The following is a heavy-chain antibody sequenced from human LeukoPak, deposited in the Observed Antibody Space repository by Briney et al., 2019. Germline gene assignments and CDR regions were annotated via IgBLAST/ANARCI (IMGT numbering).Heavy chain of an antibody. CDR2: SYDGSDK. V-gene: IGHV3-30*01. CDR1: GFTFSNYA. Sequence: GRSLRLSCAASGFTFSNYAISYDGSDKYYADSVKGRFTISRDNSKNTLYLQMNNLRVEDTAVYYCAKVVKGEHYDILTGYYKYYYYYYMDVWGKGTTVTISS. J-gene: IGHJ6*03. D-gene: IGHD3-9*01. CDR3: AKVVKGEHYDILTGYYKYYYYYYMDV.